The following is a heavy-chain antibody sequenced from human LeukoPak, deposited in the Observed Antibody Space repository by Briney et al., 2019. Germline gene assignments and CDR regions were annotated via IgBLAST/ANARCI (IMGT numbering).Heavy chain of an antibody. CDR2: ISGSGGST. Sequence: GGSLRLSCAASGFTFSSYAMSWVRQAPGKELEWVSAISGSGGSTYYADSVKGRFTISRDNSKNTLYLQMNSLRAEDTAVYYCAKGTYDILTGYYMDYYGMDVWGQGTTVTVSS. CDR1: GFTFSSYA. V-gene: IGHV3-23*01. D-gene: IGHD3-9*01. J-gene: IGHJ6*02. CDR3: AKGTYDILTGYYMDYYGMDV.